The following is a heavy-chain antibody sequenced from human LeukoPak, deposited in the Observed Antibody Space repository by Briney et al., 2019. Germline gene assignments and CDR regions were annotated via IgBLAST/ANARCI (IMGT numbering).Heavy chain of an antibody. CDR1: GFTFSSYG. V-gene: IGHV3-30*02. CDR3: AKNGYYYDSGGYYFDY. Sequence: PGGSLRLSCAASGFTFSSYGMHWVRQAPGKGLEWVAVIWYDGSNKYYADSVKGRFTISRDNSKNTLYLQMNSLRAEDTAVYYCAKNGYYYDSGGYYFDYWGQGTLVTVSS. D-gene: IGHD3-22*01. J-gene: IGHJ4*02. CDR2: IWYDGSNK.